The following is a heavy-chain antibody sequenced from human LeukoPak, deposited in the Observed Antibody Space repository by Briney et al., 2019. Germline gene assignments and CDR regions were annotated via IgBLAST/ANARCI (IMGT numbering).Heavy chain of an antibody. Sequence: PGGSLRLSCAASGFTFDDYAMPWVRHAPGKGLEWVSGISWNSGSIGYADSVKGRFTISRDNAKNSLYLQMNSLRAEDTALYYCAKDIVATAAYAFDIWGQGTMVTVSS. D-gene: IGHD5-12*01. V-gene: IGHV3-9*01. CDR2: ISWNSGSI. J-gene: IGHJ3*02. CDR3: AKDIVATAAYAFDI. CDR1: GFTFDDYA.